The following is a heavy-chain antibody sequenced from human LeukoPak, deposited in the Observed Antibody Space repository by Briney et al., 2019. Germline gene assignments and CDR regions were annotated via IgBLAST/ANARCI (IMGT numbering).Heavy chain of an antibody. D-gene: IGHD1-26*01. J-gene: IGHJ6*03. V-gene: IGHV3-33*01. CDR3: ATVGATAQYYYYYMDV. CDR1: GFTFSSYG. CDR2: IWYDGSNK. Sequence: GGSLRLSCAASGFTFSSYGMHWARQAPGKGLEWVAVIWYDGSNKYYADSVKGRFTISRDNSKNTLYLQMNSLRAEDTAVYYCATVGATAQYYYYYMDVWGKGTTVTVSS.